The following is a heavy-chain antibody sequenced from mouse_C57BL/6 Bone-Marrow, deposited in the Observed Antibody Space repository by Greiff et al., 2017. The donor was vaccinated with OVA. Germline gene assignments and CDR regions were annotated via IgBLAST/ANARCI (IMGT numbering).Heavy chain of an antibody. D-gene: IGHD2-2*01. Sequence: QVQLKESGPGLVAPSQSLSITCTVSGFSLTSYGVHWVRQPPGKGLEWLVVIWSDGSTTYNSALKSRLSISKNNSKSPVFLKMNSLQTDDTAMYYCARHAGLRDAMDYWGQGTSVTVSS. J-gene: IGHJ4*01. V-gene: IGHV2-6-1*01. CDR3: ARHAGLRDAMDY. CDR1: GFSLTSYG. CDR2: IWSDGST.